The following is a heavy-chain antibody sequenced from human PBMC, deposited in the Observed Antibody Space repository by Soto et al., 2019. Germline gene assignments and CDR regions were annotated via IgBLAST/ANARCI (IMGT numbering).Heavy chain of an antibody. Sequence: GGSLRLSCAASGFTFSSYAMSWVRQAPGKGLEWVSAISGSGGSTYYADSGKGRFTISRDNSKNTLYLQMNSLRAEDTAVDYCAKDCRYDCWSGAAYFSDPWGQGTLVTVSS. D-gene: IGHD3-3*01. V-gene: IGHV3-23*01. CDR1: GFTFSSYA. J-gene: IGHJ5*02. CDR3: AKDCRYDCWSGAAYFSDP. CDR2: ISGSGGST.